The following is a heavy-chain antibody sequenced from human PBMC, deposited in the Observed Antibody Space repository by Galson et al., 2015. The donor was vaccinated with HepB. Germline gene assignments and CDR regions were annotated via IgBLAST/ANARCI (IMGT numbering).Heavy chain of an antibody. CDR3: AKEGRDNSDAFDI. J-gene: IGHJ3*02. CDR2: IWYDGDNK. V-gene: IGHV3-30*02. D-gene: IGHD1-14*01. Sequence: APGQGLEWVALIWYDGDNKEYADSVKGRFTISRDNSQNTLFLQMNSLRVEDTAVYYCAKEGRDNSDAFDIWGRGTLVTVSS.